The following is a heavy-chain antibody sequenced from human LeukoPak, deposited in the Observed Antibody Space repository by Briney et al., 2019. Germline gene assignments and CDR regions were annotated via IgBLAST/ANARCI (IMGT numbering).Heavy chain of an antibody. Sequence: PGGTLRLSCAASGYSFSSDDVRGVSRSPGRGREGGSAISGRGVNIYTADSVKGRFTISRDISRTTLYLQMNSLRAADTAVDYCAKESFYYDTTGYKAYYFDYWGQGTLVTVSS. J-gene: IGHJ4*02. D-gene: IGHD3-22*01. V-gene: IGHV3-23*01. CDR3: AKESFYYDTTGYKAYYFDY. CDR1: GYSFSSDD. CDR2: ISGRGVNI.